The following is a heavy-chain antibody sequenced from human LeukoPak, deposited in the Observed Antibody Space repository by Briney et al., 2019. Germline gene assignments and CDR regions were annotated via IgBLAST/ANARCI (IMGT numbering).Heavy chain of an antibody. CDR2: VYNSEST. D-gene: IGHD2-15*01. Sequence: PSETLSLTCTVSGGSVSRYYWSWIRQPPGKGLEWIGYVYNSESTRYNPSLKSRVTISVDTSKNQFSLRLRSVTAADTAVYYCARLCSGGSCYRHSDYWGQGTTVTVSS. J-gene: IGHJ4*03. V-gene: IGHV4-59*08. CDR3: ARLCSGGSCYRHSDY. CDR1: GGSVSRYY.